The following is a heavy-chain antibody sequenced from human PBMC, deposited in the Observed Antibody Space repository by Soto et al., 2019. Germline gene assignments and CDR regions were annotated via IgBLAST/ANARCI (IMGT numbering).Heavy chain of an antibody. CDR2: ISSSGSTI. D-gene: IGHD2-21*02. CDR3: ARVGAVTSYWYFDL. Sequence: QVQLVESGGGLVKPGGSLRLSCGISGFTFNDYYMTWIRQAPGKGLEWVSSISSSGSTIYFADSVKGRFTISRDNAKNSLYLQMNSRRAEDTAVYYCARVGAVTSYWYFDLWGRGTLVTVSS. CDR1: GFTFNDYY. J-gene: IGHJ2*01. V-gene: IGHV3-11*01.